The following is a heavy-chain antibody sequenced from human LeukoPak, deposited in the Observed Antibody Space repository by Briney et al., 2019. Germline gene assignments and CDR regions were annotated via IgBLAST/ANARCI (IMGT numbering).Heavy chain of an antibody. D-gene: IGHD2-8*02. J-gene: IGHJ4*02. CDR1: GLTFSSYS. CDR3: TRNQGYCTGGGCYIDY. V-gene: IGHV3-21*01. Sequence: PGGSLRLSCAASGLTFSSYSMNWVRQAPGKGLEWVSSISSCSGYIYYADSVKGRFTISKDNSKNTLYLQMNSLRAEDTAVYYCTRNQGYCTGGGCYIDYWGRGTLVTVSS. CDR2: ISSCSGYI.